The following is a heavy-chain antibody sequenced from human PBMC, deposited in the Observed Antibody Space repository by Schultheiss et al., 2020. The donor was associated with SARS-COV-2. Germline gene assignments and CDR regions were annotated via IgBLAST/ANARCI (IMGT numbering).Heavy chain of an antibody. J-gene: IGHJ6*02. CDR1: GYTFTSYD. V-gene: IGHV1-2*02. CDR2: INPNSGGT. D-gene: IGHD3-10*01. CDR3: ARDRWTLWSGGSDYYYGLDV. Sequence: ASVKVSCKASGYTFTSYDINWVRQAPGQGLEWMGWINPNSGGTNYAQKFQGRVTMTRDTSTTTVHMELRRLRSDDTAVYYCARDRWTLWSGGSDYYYGLDVWGQGTTVTVSS.